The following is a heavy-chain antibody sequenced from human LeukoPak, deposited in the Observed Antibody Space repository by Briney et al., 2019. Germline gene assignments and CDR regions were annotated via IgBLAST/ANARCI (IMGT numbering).Heavy chain of an antibody. CDR2: INSDGSST. V-gene: IGHV3-74*01. J-gene: IGHJ4*02. CDR1: GFAFSSYW. Sequence: GGSLRLSCAASGFAFSSYWMHWVRQAPGKGLVWVSRINSDGSSTSYADSVKGRFTISRDNAKNPLSLKMNSLRAEDTAVYYCARVGYAFWSGYPLILDYWGQGTLVTVSS. CDR3: ARVGYAFWSGYPLILDY. D-gene: IGHD3-3*01.